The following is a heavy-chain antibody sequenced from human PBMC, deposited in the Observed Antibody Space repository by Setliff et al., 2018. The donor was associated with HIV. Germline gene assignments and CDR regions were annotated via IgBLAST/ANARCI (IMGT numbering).Heavy chain of an antibody. CDR2: IYYSGAT. V-gene: IGHV4-31*03. Sequence: SETLSLTCTVSGGSISSGNYYWNWIRQHPGKGLEWIGYIYYSGATYYNPSLKSRVTLSIDTSKNQFSLNLSSVTAADTAVYYCARFDHASIDYWGQGTLVIVS. CDR3: ARFDHASIDY. D-gene: IGHD2-2*01. J-gene: IGHJ4*02. CDR1: GGSISSGNYY.